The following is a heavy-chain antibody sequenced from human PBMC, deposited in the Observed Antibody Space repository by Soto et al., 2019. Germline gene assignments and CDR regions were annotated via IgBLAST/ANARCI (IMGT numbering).Heavy chain of an antibody. CDR1: GGSISSSSYY. CDR3: ARHRGGSGVNFDF. D-gene: IGHD5-12*01. J-gene: IGHJ4*02. V-gene: IGHV4-39*01. Sequence: QLQLQESGPGLVKPSETLSLTCTVSGGSISSSSYYWDWIRQPPGKGLEWIGSFDYSGSTYYNPSLKSRVTIFVDTSTNQFSLKLTSVTAADTAVFYCARHRGGSGVNFDFWGQGTLVTVSS. CDR2: FDYSGST.